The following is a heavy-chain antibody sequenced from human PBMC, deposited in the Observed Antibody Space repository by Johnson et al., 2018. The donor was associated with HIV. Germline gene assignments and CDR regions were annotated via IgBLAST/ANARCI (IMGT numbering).Heavy chain of an antibody. CDR1: GFTFSSYG. J-gene: IGHJ3*02. CDR2: ISYDGSNK. V-gene: IGHV3-30*03. Sequence: LLVESGGGVVQPGRSLRLSCAASGFTFSSYGMHWVRQAPGKGLEWVAVISYDGSNKYYADSVKGRFTISRDNSKNTLYLQMNSLRAEDTAVYYCARERIGYSSSGDAFDIWGQGTTVTVSS. D-gene: IGHD6-13*01. CDR3: ARERIGYSSSGDAFDI.